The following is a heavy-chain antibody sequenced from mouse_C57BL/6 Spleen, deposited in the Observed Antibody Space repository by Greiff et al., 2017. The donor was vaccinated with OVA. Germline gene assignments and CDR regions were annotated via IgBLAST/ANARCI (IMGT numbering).Heavy chain of an antibody. V-gene: IGHV1-81*01. D-gene: IGHD3-2*02. CDR3: ARRGDSSGYVFAY. CDR2: IYPRSGNT. CDR1: GYTFKSYG. J-gene: IGHJ3*01. Sequence: QVQLQQSGAELARPGASVKLSCKASGYTFKSYGISWVKQRTGQGLEWIGEIYPRSGNTYYNEKFKGKATLTADKSSSTAYMELRSLTSEDSAVYFCARRGDSSGYVFAYWGQGTLVTVSA.